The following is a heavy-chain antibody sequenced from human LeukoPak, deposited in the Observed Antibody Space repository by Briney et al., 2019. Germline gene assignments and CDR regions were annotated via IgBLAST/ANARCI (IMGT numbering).Heavy chain of an antibody. CDR1: GFTLSSYA. D-gene: IGHD3-3*01. Sequence: GGSLRLSCAASGFTLSSYAMSWVRQAPGKGLEWLAVISYDGSNKYYADSVKGRFTISRDNSKTTLYLQMNSLRAEDTAVYYCARDILEWFYRGDAFDIWGQGTMVTVSS. CDR3: ARDILEWFYRGDAFDI. V-gene: IGHV3-30-3*01. CDR2: ISYDGSNK. J-gene: IGHJ3*02.